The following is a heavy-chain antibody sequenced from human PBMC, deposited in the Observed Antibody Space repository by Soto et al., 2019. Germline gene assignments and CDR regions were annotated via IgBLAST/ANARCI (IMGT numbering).Heavy chain of an antibody. CDR3: ARGYCSSTSCPLGPD. V-gene: IGHV4-59*12. Sequence: SETLSLTCTVSGGSITGYYLSWLRQPPGKGLEWFGYIYYSGSANYNPSLKSRVTISVDTSKNQFSLKLSSVTAADTAVYYCARGYCSSTSCPLGPDWGQGTLVTVSS. D-gene: IGHD2-2*01. J-gene: IGHJ4*02. CDR2: IYYSGSA. CDR1: GGSITGYY.